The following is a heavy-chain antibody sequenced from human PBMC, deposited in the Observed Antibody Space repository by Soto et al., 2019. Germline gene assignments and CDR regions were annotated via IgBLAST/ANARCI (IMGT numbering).Heavy chain of an antibody. J-gene: IGHJ4*01. D-gene: IGHD2-2*01. V-gene: IGHV3-23*01. Sequence: GGSLRLSFAASGFPFNSYAMNWVRQAPGKGLAWVSAIGTDGNTYYANSVKGRFTISRDNSRTTLYLQMNSLRVEDTALYYCVRKYPGTRPFDYWGQGTLVTVSS. CDR2: IGTDGNT. CDR3: VRKYPGTRPFDY. CDR1: GFPFNSYA.